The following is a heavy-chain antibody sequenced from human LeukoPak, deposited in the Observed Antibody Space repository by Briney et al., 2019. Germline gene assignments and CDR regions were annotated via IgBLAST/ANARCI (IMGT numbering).Heavy chain of an antibody. Sequence: GGSLRLSCAASGFTFSSYGMHWVRQAPGKGLEWVAFIRYDGSNKYYADSVKGRFTISRDNSKKTLYLQMNSLRVEDTAVYYCAKGWGGVNRNYFDFWGQGTLVTVSS. J-gene: IGHJ4*02. CDR3: AKGWGGVNRNYFDF. CDR1: GFTFSSYG. CDR2: IRYDGSNK. D-gene: IGHD2-8*01. V-gene: IGHV3-30*02.